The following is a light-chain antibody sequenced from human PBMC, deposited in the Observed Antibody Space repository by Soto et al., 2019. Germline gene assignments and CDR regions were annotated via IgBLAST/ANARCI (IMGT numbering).Light chain of an antibody. CDR3: CSYAGAFTYV. CDR2: EGG. CDR1: SSDVGNYNL. J-gene: IGLJ1*01. Sequence: QSVLTQPASVSGSPGQSITISCTGTSSDVGNYNLVSWYQQYPGKAPKLMIYEGGKRPSGVPDRFSGSKFGNTASLTISGLQAEDEADYYCCSYAGAFTYVFGSGTKLTVL. V-gene: IGLV2-23*01.